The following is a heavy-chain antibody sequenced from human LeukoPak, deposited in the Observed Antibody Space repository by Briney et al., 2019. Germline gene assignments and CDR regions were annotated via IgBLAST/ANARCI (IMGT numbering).Heavy chain of an antibody. D-gene: IGHD6-13*01. Sequence: GGSLRLSCAASGFTFSSYAMHWVRQAPGKGLEWVAVIWYDGSNKYYADSVKGRFTISRDNSKNTLYLQMNSLRAEDTAVYYCAKVSYSSWYYFDYWGQGTLVTVSS. CDR2: IWYDGSNK. J-gene: IGHJ4*02. V-gene: IGHV3-33*06. CDR1: GFTFSSYA. CDR3: AKVSYSSWYYFDY.